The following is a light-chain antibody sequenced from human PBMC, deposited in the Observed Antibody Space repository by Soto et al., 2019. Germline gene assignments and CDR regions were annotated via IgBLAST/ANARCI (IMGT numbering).Light chain of an antibody. Sequence: IVLTHSPGTLSLSPGERATLSCRASQTGSNSYLAWYQHKSGQAPRLLIYGVYTRASGIPDRFSGSVSGTEGTLTISRLEQEDGAVYDCQQQGDSTITFGQGTRLEIK. CDR3: QQQGDSTIT. CDR2: GVY. V-gene: IGKV3-20*01. CDR1: QTGSNSY. J-gene: IGKJ5*01.